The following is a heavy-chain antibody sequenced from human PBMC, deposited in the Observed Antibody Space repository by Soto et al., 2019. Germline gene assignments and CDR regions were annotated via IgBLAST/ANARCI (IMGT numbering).Heavy chain of an antibody. Sequence: ASVKVSCKASGYTFTGYYMHWVRQAPGQGLEWMGWINPNSGGTNYAQKFQGRVTMTRDTSISTAYMELSRLRSDDTAVYYCARVDIVVVPAALHYYYGMDVWGQGTTVTVSS. CDR2: INPNSGGT. CDR1: GYTFTGYY. CDR3: ARVDIVVVPAALHYYYGMDV. V-gene: IGHV1-2*02. J-gene: IGHJ6*02. D-gene: IGHD2-2*01.